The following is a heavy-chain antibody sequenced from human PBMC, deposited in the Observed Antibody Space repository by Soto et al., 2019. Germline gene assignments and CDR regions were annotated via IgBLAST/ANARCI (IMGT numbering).Heavy chain of an antibody. CDR3: AREEGCYGSGRARWFDP. Sequence: SVKVSCKASGGTFSSYAISWVRQAPGQGLEWMGGIIPIFGTANYAQKFQGRVTITADESTSTAYMELSSLRSEDTAVYYCAREEGCYGSGRARWFDPWGQGTLVTVSS. J-gene: IGHJ5*02. CDR2: IIPIFGTA. D-gene: IGHD3-10*01. V-gene: IGHV1-69*13. CDR1: GGTFSSYA.